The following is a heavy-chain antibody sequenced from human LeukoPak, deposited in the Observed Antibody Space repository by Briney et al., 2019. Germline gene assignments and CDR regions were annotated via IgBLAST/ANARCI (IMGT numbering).Heavy chain of an antibody. Sequence: SETLSLTCSVSGDSVSRSDSYWDWIRQPPGKGLEWIRTIYYSGRTYYSPSLKSRVTMSVDPSNNQFSLNLRSVTAADTAVYYCARHLKYCGGDCYLWWGQGTLVTVSS. CDR3: ARHLKYCGGDCYLW. D-gene: IGHD2-21*01. V-gene: IGHV4-39*01. CDR2: IYYSGRT. CDR1: GDSVSRSDSY. J-gene: IGHJ4*02.